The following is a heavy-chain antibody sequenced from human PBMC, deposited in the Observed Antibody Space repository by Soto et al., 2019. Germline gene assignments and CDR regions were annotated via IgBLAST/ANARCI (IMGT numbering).Heavy chain of an antibody. CDR1: GFTFSSYA. D-gene: IGHD3-22*01. V-gene: IGHV3-30-3*01. CDR3: ARDQYYDSSGPFDY. J-gene: IGHJ4*02. CDR2: ISYDGSNK. Sequence: GGSLRLSCAASGFTFSSYAMHWVRQAPGKGLEWVAVISYDGSNKYYADSVKGRFTISRDNSKNTLYLQMNSLRAVDTAVCYCARDQYYDSSGPFDYWGQGTLVTVS.